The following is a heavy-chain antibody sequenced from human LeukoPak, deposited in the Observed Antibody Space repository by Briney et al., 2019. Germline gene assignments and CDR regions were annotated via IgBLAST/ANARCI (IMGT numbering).Heavy chain of an antibody. J-gene: IGHJ4*02. CDR2: INPNSGGT. Sequence: ASVKVSCKASGYTFIGYYVHWVRQAPGQGLEWMGWINPNSGGTNYAQNFRGRVTMTRDTSISTAYMELSRLRSDDTAVYYCVRSYDSSGYYPDSWGQGTLVTVSS. V-gene: IGHV1-2*02. CDR3: VRSYDSSGYYPDS. CDR1: GYTFIGYY. D-gene: IGHD3-22*01.